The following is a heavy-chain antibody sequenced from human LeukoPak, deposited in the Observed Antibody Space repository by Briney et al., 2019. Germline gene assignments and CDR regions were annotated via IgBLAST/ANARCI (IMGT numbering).Heavy chain of an antibody. CDR3: AGPGAARLDY. CDR2: INHSGST. CDR1: GGSFSGYY. J-gene: IGHJ4*02. D-gene: IGHD6-6*01. V-gene: IGHV4-34*01. Sequence: SETLSLTCAVYGGSFSGYYWSWIRQPPGKGLEWIGEINHSGSTNYNPSLKSRVTISVDTSKNQFSLKLISVTAADTAVYYCAGPGAARLDYWGQGTLVTVSS.